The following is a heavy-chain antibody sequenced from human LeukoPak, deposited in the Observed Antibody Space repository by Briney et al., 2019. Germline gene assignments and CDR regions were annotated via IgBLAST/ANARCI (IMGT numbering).Heavy chain of an antibody. CDR2: ITGSGGST. Sequence: GGSLRLSCAASGFTFSSYAMSWVRQAQGKGLEWVSAITGSGGSTYYADSVKGRFTISRDNSKITLYLQMNSLRAEDTAVYYCATGSAAARPYYFDHWGQGTLVTVSS. CDR3: ATGSAAARPYYFDH. V-gene: IGHV3-23*01. CDR1: GFTFSSYA. D-gene: IGHD6-6*01. J-gene: IGHJ4*02.